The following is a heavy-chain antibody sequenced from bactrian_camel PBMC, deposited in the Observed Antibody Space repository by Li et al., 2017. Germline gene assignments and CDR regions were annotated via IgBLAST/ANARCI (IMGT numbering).Heavy chain of an antibody. D-gene: IGHD2*01. CDR2: ITNGHT. Sequence: HVQLVESGGGSVQAGGSLLLACAASGYGDSRKCMAWFRQAPGKEREGVACITNGHTYYIDSLKGRFTISQGNDRNTVYLQMNSLKPADSAMYYCAASQYSEPWYRPANYIYWGQGTQVTVS. CDR3: AASQYSEPWYRPANYIY. CDR1: GYGDSRKC. V-gene: IGHV3S53*01. J-gene: IGHJ4*01.